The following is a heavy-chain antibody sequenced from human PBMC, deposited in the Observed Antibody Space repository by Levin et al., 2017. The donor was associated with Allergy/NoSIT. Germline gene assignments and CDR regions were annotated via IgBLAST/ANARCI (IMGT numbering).Heavy chain of an antibody. V-gene: IGHV3-21*06. CDR2: ISSTSSFK. CDR3: ARKGLPYYYDTSGSFGLYSFSDY. J-gene: IGHJ4*01. D-gene: IGHD3-22*01. Sequence: GGSLRLSCAASGFSFSNYSMNWVRQAPGKGLEWVASISSTSSFKYYGDSVKGRFTISRDNAKNSLYLQMNSLSAEDTAVYYCARKGLPYYYDTSGSFGLYSFSDYWGHGTPATVSS. CDR1: GFSFSNYS.